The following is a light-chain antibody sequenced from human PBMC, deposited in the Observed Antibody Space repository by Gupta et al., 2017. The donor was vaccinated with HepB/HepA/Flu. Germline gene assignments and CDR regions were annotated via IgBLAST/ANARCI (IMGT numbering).Light chain of an antibody. CDR1: QSLLHSNGDNY. CDR3: MQDLQTPPYT. V-gene: IGKV2-28*01. J-gene: IGKJ2*01. Sequence: DIVMTQSPLSLPVTPGEPASISCRSSQSLLHSNGDNYLDCYLQKQGESPQLLIYLGSNRASGGADRCIGSGSGTAYTPNISRVEPEDDLVYYCMQDLQTPPYTFGQGTKLEIK. CDR2: LGS.